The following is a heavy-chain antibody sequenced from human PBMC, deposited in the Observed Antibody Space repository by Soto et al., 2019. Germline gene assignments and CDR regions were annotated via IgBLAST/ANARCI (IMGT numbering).Heavy chain of an antibody. Sequence: GPTRLNHTQTLTLPCPFSGFSLRTRRVGVGWIRQPPGKALEWLALIYWDDDKRYSPSLKSRLTITKDTSKNQVVLTMTNMDPVDTATYYCAHSMGCLRFGECLYLFDFRSRRTLVLGSS. V-gene: IGHV2-5*02. CDR1: GFSLRTRRVG. D-gene: IGHD3-10*01. J-gene: IGHJ4*02. CDR2: IYWDDDK. CDR3: AHSMGCLRFGECLYLFDF.